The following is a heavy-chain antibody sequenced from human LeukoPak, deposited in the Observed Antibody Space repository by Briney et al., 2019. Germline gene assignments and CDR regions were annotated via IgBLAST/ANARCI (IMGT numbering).Heavy chain of an antibody. J-gene: IGHJ4*02. CDR1: GGSFSGYY. V-gene: IGHV4-34*01. CDR2: INHSGST. CDR3: ATGDSSGYYSGHY. Sequence: KPSETLSLTSAVYGGSFSGYYWSWIRQPPGKGLEWIGEINHSGSTNYNPSLKSRVSISVDTSKNQFSLKLSSVTAADTAVYYCATGDSSGYYSGHYWGQGTLVTVSS. D-gene: IGHD3-22*01.